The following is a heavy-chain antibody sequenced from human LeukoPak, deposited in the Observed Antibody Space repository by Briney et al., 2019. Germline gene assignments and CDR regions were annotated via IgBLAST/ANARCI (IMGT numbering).Heavy chain of an antibody. D-gene: IGHD4-11*01. Sequence: RRASVKVSCKASGYTFTGYYMHWVRQAPGQGLEWMGWINPNSGGTNYAQKFQDRVTMTRDTSISTAYMELSRLRSDDTAVYYCARDLGGTTGNYWGQGTLVTVSS. J-gene: IGHJ4*02. CDR2: INPNSGGT. V-gene: IGHV1-2*02. CDR1: GYTFTGYY. CDR3: ARDLGGTTGNY.